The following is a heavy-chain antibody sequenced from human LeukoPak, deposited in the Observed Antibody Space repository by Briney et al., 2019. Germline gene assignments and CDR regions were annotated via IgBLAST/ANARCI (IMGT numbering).Heavy chain of an antibody. CDR1: GDSMSSNY. Sequence: SETLSLTCTVSGDSMSSNYWSWSWIRQPPGKGLEWIGHISYSGSINYNPSLKSRVTISGDTSKNQFSLKLSSVTAADTAVYYCARGNGGAYFDYWGQGTLVTVSS. D-gene: IGHD4-23*01. V-gene: IGHV4-59*01. J-gene: IGHJ4*02. CDR3: ARGNGGAYFDY. CDR2: ISYSGSI.